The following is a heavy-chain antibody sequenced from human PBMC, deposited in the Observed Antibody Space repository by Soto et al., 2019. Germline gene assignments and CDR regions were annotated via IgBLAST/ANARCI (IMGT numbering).Heavy chain of an antibody. CDR2: TYSGELT. CDR1: GGSIRSADYC. J-gene: IGHJ6*02. Sequence: SETLSLTCTVSGGSIRSADYCWSWVRQPPGNGLEWIGSTYSGELTYYNPSLQSRVTISVDTSKQQFSLKLSSMTAADTAVYYCAREAMRDLWSHGLDAWGQGTTVTVSS. V-gene: IGHV4-30-4*01. CDR3: AREAMRDLWSHGLDA. D-gene: IGHD3-3*01.